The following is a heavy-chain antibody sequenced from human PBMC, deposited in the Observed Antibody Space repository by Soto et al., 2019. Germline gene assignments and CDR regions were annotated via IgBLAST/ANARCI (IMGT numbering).Heavy chain of an antibody. D-gene: IGHD3-22*01. Sequence: SVKVSCKASGGTFSSYAISWVRQAPGQGLEWMGGIIPIFGTANYAQKFQGRVTITADESTSTAYMELSSLRSEDTAVYYCASGRNDYYDSSGYWWAPDAFDIWGQATMVTVSS. CDR3: ASGRNDYYDSSGYWWAPDAFDI. V-gene: IGHV1-69*13. CDR1: GGTFSSYA. CDR2: IIPIFGTA. J-gene: IGHJ3*02.